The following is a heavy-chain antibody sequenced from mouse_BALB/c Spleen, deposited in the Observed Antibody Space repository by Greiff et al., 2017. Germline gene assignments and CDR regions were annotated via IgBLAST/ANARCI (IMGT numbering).Heavy chain of an antibody. D-gene: IGHD1-1*01. CDR1: GYTFTSYW. V-gene: IGHV1S81*02. CDR2: INPSNGRT. Sequence: QVQLQQSGAELVKPGASVKLSCKASGYTFTSYWMHWVKQRPGQGLEWIGEINPSNGRTNYNEKFKSKATLTVDKSSSTAYMQLSSLTSEDSAVYYCAEDITTVVGHYAMDYWGQGTSVTVSS. CDR3: AEDITTVVGHYAMDY. J-gene: IGHJ4*01.